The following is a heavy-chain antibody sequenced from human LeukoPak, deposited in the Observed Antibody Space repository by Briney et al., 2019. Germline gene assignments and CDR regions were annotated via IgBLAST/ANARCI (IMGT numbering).Heavy chain of an antibody. D-gene: IGHD2-15*01. Sequence: ASVKVSCKASGYTFTDYYIHWVRHAPGQGLEWMGWISAYNGNTNYAQKLQGRVTMTTDTSTTTAYMELRSLRSDETAVYYCARGGEYCSGGNCYWFDPWGQGTLVTVSS. CDR2: ISAYNGNT. CDR3: ARGGEYCSGGNCYWFDP. CDR1: GYTFTDYY. J-gene: IGHJ5*02. V-gene: IGHV1-18*04.